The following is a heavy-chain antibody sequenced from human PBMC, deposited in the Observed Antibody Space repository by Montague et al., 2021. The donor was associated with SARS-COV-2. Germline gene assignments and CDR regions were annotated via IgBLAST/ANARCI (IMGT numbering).Heavy chain of an antibody. CDR2: IYTSGST. CDR1: GGSISSGSYY. CDR3: ARDAGAITVIVVEGLPDACDI. V-gene: IGHV4-61*02. D-gene: IGHD3-22*01. Sequence: TLSLTCTVSGGSISSGSYYWSWIRQPAGKGLEWIGRIYTSGSTNYNPSLKSPVTISVDTSKNQFSLKLSSVTAADTAVYYCARDAGAITVIVVEGLPDACDIWGQGTMVTVSS. J-gene: IGHJ3*02.